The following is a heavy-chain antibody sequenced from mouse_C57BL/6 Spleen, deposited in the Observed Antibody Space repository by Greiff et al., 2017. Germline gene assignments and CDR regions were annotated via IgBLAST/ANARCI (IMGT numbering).Heavy chain of an antibody. CDR3: AREGPQGFAY. Sequence: QVQLKQSGAELARPGASVKMSCKASGYNFPSYTMHWVKQRPGQGLEWIGYINPSSGYTKYNQKFKDKATLTADKSSSTAYMQLSSLTSEDSAVYYCAREGPQGFAYWGQGTLVTVSA. V-gene: IGHV1-4*01. CDR1: GYNFPSYT. D-gene: IGHD3-2*02. J-gene: IGHJ3*01. CDR2: INPSSGYT.